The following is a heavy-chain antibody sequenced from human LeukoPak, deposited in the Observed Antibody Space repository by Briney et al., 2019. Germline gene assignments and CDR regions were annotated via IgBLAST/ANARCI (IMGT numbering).Heavy chain of an antibody. Sequence: GALRLSCAASGFTFDDYAMHWVRQAPGKGLEWVSLISWDGGSTYYADSVKGRFTISRDNAKNSLYLQMNSLRAEDTAVYYCARHYYDYVWGRRGDYWGQGTLVTVSS. D-gene: IGHD3-16*01. CDR2: ISWDGGST. J-gene: IGHJ4*02. CDR1: GFTFDDYA. V-gene: IGHV3-43D*03. CDR3: ARHYYDYVWGRRGDY.